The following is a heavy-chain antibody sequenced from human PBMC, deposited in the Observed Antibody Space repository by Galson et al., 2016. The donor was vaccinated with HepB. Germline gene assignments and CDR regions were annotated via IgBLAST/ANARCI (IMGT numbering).Heavy chain of an antibody. CDR3: ARDSPLDVLRFLEWFSPYGMDV. CDR1: GFTFSSNA. D-gene: IGHD3-3*01. CDR2: MTSSSNNT. V-gene: IGHV3-23*01. Sequence: SLRLSCAASGFTFSSNAMTWVRQAPGKGLEWVSSMTSSSNNTYYTDSVKGRFTISRDNSKNTLYLQMNSLRAEDTAVYYCARDSPLDVLRFLEWFSPYGMDVWGQGTTVTVSS. J-gene: IGHJ6*02.